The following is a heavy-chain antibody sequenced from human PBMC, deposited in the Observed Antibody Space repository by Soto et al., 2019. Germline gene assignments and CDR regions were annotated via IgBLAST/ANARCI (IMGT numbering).Heavy chain of an antibody. J-gene: IGHJ4*02. Sequence: SETLSLTCSFSGDSVTSHYLTWIRQSPEKGLEWIGYMHYTGFSHYNPSLKSRLTISVDRSKNPFTLQLTSVTVADTAVYYRATSYGNAWYNYWGQGTQVTVSS. V-gene: IGHV4-59*02. CDR1: GDSVTSHY. CDR2: MHYTGFS. CDR3: ATSYGNAWYNY. D-gene: IGHD6-13*01.